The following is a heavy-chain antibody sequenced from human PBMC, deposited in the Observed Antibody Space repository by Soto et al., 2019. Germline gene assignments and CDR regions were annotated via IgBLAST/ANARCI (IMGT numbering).Heavy chain of an antibody. D-gene: IGHD6-6*01. J-gene: IGHJ4*02. CDR2: INPSGGST. Sequence: ASVKVSCQASGYTFTSYYMHWVRQAPGQGLEWMGIINPSGGSTSYAQKFQGRVTMTRDTSTSTVYMELSSLRSEDTAVYYCARMEVRGSSDDGFDYWGQGTLVTVSS. V-gene: IGHV1-46*03. CDR3: ARMEVRGSSDDGFDY. CDR1: GYTFTSYY.